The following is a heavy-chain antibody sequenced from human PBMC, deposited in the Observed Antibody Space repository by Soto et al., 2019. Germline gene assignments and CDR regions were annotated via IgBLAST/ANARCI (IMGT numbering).Heavy chain of an antibody. V-gene: IGHV3-23*01. D-gene: IGHD2-21*01. CDR3: AKEKIASTWADCFDY. CDR2: ISGSGDRT. CDR1: GFTFTNYG. Sequence: GGSLRLSCEASGFTFTNYGMTWVRQSPGKGLEWVSTISGSGDRTFYADSEKGRFTISRDNSKNTLHLQMTSLTAEDTAVYYCAKEKIASTWADCFDYWGQGTLVTVSS. J-gene: IGHJ4*02.